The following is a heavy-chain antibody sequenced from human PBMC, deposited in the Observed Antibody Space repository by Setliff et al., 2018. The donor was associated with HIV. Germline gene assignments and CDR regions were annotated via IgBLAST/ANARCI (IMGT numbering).Heavy chain of an antibody. V-gene: IGHV4-4*09. CDR3: TYYWYFDL. CDR1: GGSISSYY. D-gene: IGHD3-22*01. J-gene: IGHJ2*01. CDR2: IYTSGSV. Sequence: SETLSLTCTVSGGSISSYYWSWIRQPPGKGLEWIGYIYTSGSVNYNPSKDQVVLTMTNMDPVDTATYYCARTTPPDYYDSTTYYWYFDLWGRGTLVTVSS.